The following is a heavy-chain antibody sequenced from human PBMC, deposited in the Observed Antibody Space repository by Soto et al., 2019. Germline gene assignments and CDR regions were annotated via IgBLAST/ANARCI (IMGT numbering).Heavy chain of an antibody. D-gene: IGHD3-10*01. CDR2: ISYDGTIT. J-gene: IGHJ4*02. CDR1: GFTFSIYA. V-gene: IGHV3-64*02. CDR3: ARGSYYSSGTVHRPYDY. Sequence: GGSLRLSCATSGFTFSIYAMHWVRQAPGKGLEYVSAISYDGTITYYADSVKGRFTISRDDSRNTVYLQMGSLRPEDMAIYYCARGSYYSSGTVHRPYDYWGQGTLVTVSS.